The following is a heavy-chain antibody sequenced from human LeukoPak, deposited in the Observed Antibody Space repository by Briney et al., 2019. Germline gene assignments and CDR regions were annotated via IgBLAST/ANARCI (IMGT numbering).Heavy chain of an antibody. CDR1: GYSFTSYW. Sequence: GESLKISCKGSGYSFTSYWIGWVRQMPGEGLEWMGIIYPGDSDTRYSPSFQGQVTISADKSISTAYLQWSSLKASDTAMYYCARQRSIAVAIDNFDYWGQGTLVTVSS. V-gene: IGHV5-51*01. CDR2: IYPGDSDT. D-gene: IGHD6-19*01. J-gene: IGHJ4*02. CDR3: ARQRSIAVAIDNFDY.